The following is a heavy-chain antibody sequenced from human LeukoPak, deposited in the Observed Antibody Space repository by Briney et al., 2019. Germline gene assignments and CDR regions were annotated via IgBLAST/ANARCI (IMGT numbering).Heavy chain of an antibody. CDR1: GYTFTSYA. J-gene: IGHJ4*02. CDR3: ARGQDILWFGELPSFDY. V-gene: IGHV7-4-1*02. Sequence: ASVKVSCKASGYTFTSYAMNWVRQAPGQGLEWMGWINTNTGNPTYAQGFTGRFVFSLDTSVSTAYLQISSPKAEDTAVYYCARGQDILWFGELPSFDYWGQGTLVTVSS. D-gene: IGHD3-10*01. CDR2: INTNTGNP.